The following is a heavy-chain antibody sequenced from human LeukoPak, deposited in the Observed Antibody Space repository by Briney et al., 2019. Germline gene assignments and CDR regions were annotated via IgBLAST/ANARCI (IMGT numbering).Heavy chain of an antibody. J-gene: IGHJ4*02. CDR3: ARRGGSYGIDY. Sequence: KPSETLSLTCTVSGGSISSSSYYWGWIRQPPGKGLEWIGSIYYSGSTYYNPSLKSRVTISVDTSKNQFSLKLSSVTAADTAVYYCARRGGSYGIDYWGQGTLVTVSS. D-gene: IGHD1-26*01. CDR2: IYYSGST. V-gene: IGHV4-39*01. CDR1: GGSISSSSYY.